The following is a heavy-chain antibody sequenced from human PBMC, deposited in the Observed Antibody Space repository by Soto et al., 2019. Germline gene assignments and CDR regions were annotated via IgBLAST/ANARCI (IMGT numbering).Heavy chain of an antibody. Sequence: QVQLVQSGAEVKKPGSSVKVSCKASGGTFSSYTITWVRQAPGQGLEWMGGIPPMFGTPNYALKFRGRVTITADESTTTAYMEPRSLRSEDTAMYFCARDGTLYDSRAYYYLYWGQGTLVTVSS. D-gene: IGHD3-22*01. J-gene: IGHJ4*02. CDR2: IPPMFGTP. CDR3: ARDGTLYDSRAYYYLY. V-gene: IGHV1-69*01. CDR1: GGTFSSYT.